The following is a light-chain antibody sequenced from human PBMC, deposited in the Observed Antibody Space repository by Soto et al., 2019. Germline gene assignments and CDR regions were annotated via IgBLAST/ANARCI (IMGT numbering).Light chain of an antibody. J-gene: IGKJ4*01. CDR2: DAS. CDR3: QHHGDLIG. Sequence: IILTQSPGTLSLSPGERVTLSCKASQTINNNYVAWYQQRPGRAPRLLVYDASARATGIPDRFRGSGAGTDFTLTISRLEPEDFAVYYCQHHGDLIGFGGGTKV. V-gene: IGKV3D-20*02. CDR1: QTINNNY.